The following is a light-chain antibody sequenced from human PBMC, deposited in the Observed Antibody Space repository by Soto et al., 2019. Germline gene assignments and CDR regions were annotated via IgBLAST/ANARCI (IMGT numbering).Light chain of an antibody. CDR1: SSNIGSNT. J-gene: IGLJ2*01. Sequence: QPVLTQPPSASGTPGQRVTISCSGSSSNIGSNTVNWYQQLPGTAPKLLIYSNNQRPSGVPDRFSGSTSGTSASLAISGLQSEDEDDYYCAAWDDSLNKVFGGGTKLTVL. CDR3: AAWDDSLNKV. CDR2: SNN. V-gene: IGLV1-44*01.